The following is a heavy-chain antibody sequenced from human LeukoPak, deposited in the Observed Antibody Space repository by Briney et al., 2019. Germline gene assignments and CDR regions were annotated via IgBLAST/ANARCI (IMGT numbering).Heavy chain of an antibody. CDR1: GGSINTYY. CDR2: IYSRGST. Sequence: PSETLSLTCTVSGGSINTYYWSWIRQPPGKGLEWIGYIYSRGSTNYNPSLKSRVTISIDTSKNQFSLNLSSVTAADTAVYYCAPPPYYYEANGYSVAWGQGTLVTVSS. V-gene: IGHV4-59*12. J-gene: IGHJ5*02. CDR3: APPPYYYEANGYSVA. D-gene: IGHD3-22*01.